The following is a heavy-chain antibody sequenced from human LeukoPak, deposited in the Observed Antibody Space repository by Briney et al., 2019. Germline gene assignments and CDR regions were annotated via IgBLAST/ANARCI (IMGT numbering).Heavy chain of an antibody. V-gene: IGHV3-15*01. CDR3: TTKFPASGRYDY. D-gene: IGHD1-1*01. J-gene: IGHJ4*02. Sequence: GSLRLSCAASGFTFSSAWMTWVRQAPGKGLEWVGRIKSKTDGGTTDYAAPVKGRFTISRDDSKDTLYLQMNSLKTEDTAVYYCTTKFPASGRYDYWGQGTLVTVSS. CDR1: GFTFSSAW. CDR2: IKSKTDGGTT.